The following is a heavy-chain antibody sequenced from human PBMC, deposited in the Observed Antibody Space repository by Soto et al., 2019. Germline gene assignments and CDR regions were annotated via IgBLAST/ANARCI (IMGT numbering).Heavy chain of an antibody. CDR1: GGSVSSGPYH. Sequence: QVQLHESGPGLVKTSETLSLTCTVSGGSVSSGPYHWNWVRQPPGKGLEWIGHLSYSGTANYNPSLRGRVTMATDPSKNQFSLRLTSVTAADTAVYYCMRSHGAYWGQGTLVTVSP. J-gene: IGHJ4*02. CDR3: MRSHGAY. D-gene: IGHD2-8*01. CDR2: LSYSGTA. V-gene: IGHV4-61*01.